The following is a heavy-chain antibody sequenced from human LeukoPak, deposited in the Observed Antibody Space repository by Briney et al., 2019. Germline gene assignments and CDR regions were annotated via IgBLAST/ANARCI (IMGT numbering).Heavy chain of an antibody. V-gene: IGHV3-48*03. CDR3: EISDYGGNSSDSRYWYFDL. D-gene: IGHD4-23*01. CDR1: GFTFSSYE. Sequence: TGGSLRLSCAASGFTFSSYEMNWVRQPPGKGLEWVSYISSSGSTIYYADSVKGRFTISRDNAKNSLYPQMNSLRAEDTAVYYCEISDYGGNSSDSRYWYFDLWGRGTLVTVSS. J-gene: IGHJ2*01. CDR2: ISSSGSTI.